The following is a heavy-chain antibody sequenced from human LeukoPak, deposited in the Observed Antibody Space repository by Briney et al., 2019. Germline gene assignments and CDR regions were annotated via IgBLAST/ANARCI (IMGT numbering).Heavy chain of an antibody. CDR2: IYYSGST. CDR1: GGSISSYY. Sequence: PSETLSLTCTVSGGSISSYYWSWIRQPPGKGLEWIGYIYYSGSTNYNPSLKSRVTISVDTSNNQFSLKLSSVTAADTAVYYCARGRAYYDSKAFDIWGQGTMVTVSS. CDR3: ARGRAYYDSKAFDI. D-gene: IGHD3-22*01. J-gene: IGHJ3*02. V-gene: IGHV4-59*12.